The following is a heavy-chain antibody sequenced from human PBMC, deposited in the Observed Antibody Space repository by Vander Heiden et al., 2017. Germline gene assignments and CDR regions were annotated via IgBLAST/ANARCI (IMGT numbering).Heavy chain of an antibody. D-gene: IGHD5-18*01. CDR2: ISSSSSYI. CDR1: GFTLSSYS. J-gene: IGHJ4*02. CDR3: ARGGGYSYGYGRDY. Sequence: EVQLVESGGGLVKPGGSLRLSCAASGFTLSSYSMNWVRQAQGKGLEWVSSISSSSSYIYYADSVKGRFTISRDNAKNSLYLQMNSLRAEDTAVYYCARGGGYSYGYGRDYWGQGTLVTVSS. V-gene: IGHV3-21*01.